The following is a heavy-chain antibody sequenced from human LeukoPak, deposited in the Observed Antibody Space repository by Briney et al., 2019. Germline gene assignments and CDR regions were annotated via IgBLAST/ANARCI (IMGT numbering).Heavy chain of an antibody. D-gene: IGHD3-10*01. Sequence: TPSETLSLTCAVSGGSISSGGYSWSWIRQPPGKGLEWIGYIYHSGSTYYNPSLKSRVTISVDRSKNQFSLKLSSVTAADTAVYYCARGARGSRLAYYGSGSYYNSYYFDYWGQGTLVTVSS. CDR2: IYHSGST. V-gene: IGHV4-30-2*01. J-gene: IGHJ4*02. CDR3: ARGARGSRLAYYGSGSYYNSYYFDY. CDR1: GGSISSGGYS.